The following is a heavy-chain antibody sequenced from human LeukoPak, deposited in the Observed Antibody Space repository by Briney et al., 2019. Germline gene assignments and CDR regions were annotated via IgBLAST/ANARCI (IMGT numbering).Heavy chain of an antibody. V-gene: IGHV3-23*01. Sequence: GGSLRLSCAASGFTFSSYWTSWVRQAPGKGLEWVSAISGSGGSTYYADSVKGRFTISRDNSKNTLYLQMNSLRAEDTAVYYCAKKVWAVTLLSWFDPWGQGTLVTVSS. J-gene: IGHJ5*02. CDR3: AKKVWAVTLLSWFDP. D-gene: IGHD4-17*01. CDR1: GFTFSSYW. CDR2: ISGSGGST.